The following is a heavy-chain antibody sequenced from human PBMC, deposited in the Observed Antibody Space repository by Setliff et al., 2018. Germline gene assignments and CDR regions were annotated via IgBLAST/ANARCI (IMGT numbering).Heavy chain of an antibody. CDR2: INPKSGGA. J-gene: IGHJ5*02. CDR1: GYTFTDYY. D-gene: IGHD5-12*01. Sequence: GASVKVSCKASGYTFTDYYMHWVRQAPGQRPEWMGWINPKSGGANYAQNFQDRITMTRDTSISTVYMELTRLRFDDTAVYYCAAYLGSDPMSNWFDLWGQGTLVTVSS. CDR3: AAYLGSDPMSNWFDL. V-gene: IGHV1-2*02.